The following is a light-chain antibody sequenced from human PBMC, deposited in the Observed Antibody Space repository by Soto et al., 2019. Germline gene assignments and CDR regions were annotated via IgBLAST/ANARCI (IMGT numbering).Light chain of an antibody. Sequence: IQMTQSPSSLSASVGDRDTITCRASQSISNYLNWYQQKPGKAPKLLIYAASSLQSGVPSRFSGSASGTDFTLTISSLQPEDFATYYCLQDYSYPWTFGQGTRLEIK. J-gene: IGKJ5*01. CDR3: LQDYSYPWT. V-gene: IGKV1-6*01. CDR1: QSISNY. CDR2: AAS.